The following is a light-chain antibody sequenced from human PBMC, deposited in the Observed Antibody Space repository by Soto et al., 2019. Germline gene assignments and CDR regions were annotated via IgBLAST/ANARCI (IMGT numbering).Light chain of an antibody. Sequence: DIQMTPSPSTLSASVGDRVTITCRASQSIRSWLAWYQQKPGKAPELLIYDASSLNRGVPSRFSGSGSGTDFTLTISRLQPDDFATYYCHQYNSYPRTFGHGTKVDIK. CDR2: DAS. CDR1: QSIRSW. J-gene: IGKJ1*01. V-gene: IGKV1-5*01. CDR3: HQYNSYPRT.